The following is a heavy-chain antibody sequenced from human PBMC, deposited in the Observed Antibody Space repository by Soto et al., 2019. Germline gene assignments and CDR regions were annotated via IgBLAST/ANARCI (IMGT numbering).Heavy chain of an antibody. Sequence: ASVKVSCKASGYTFTSYAMHWVRQAPGQRLEWMGWINAGNGNTKYSQRFQGRVTITRDTSASTAYMELSSLRSEDTAVYYCASEYCGGDCYSAARYGMDVWGQGTTVTVSS. CDR3: ASEYCGGDCYSAARYGMDV. J-gene: IGHJ6*02. CDR2: INAGNGNT. V-gene: IGHV1-3*01. CDR1: GYTFTSYA. D-gene: IGHD2-21*02.